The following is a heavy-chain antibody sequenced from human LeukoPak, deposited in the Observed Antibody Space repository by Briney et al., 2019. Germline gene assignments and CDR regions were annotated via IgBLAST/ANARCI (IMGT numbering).Heavy chain of an antibody. CDR2: IYSGGST. CDR3: ARDQVVGAPGAFDI. CDR1: GFTFDDYA. J-gene: IGHJ3*02. Sequence: PGGSLRLSCAASGFTFDDYAMHWVRQAPGKGLEWVSVIYSGGSTYYADSVKGRFTISRDNSKNTLYLQMNSLRAEDTAVYYCARDQVVGAPGAFDIWGQGTMVTVSS. V-gene: IGHV3-53*01. D-gene: IGHD1-26*01.